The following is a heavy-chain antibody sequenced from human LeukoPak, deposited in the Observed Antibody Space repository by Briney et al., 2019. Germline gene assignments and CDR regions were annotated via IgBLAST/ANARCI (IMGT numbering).Heavy chain of an antibody. Sequence: GGSLRLSCAASGFTFSSYAMHWVRQAPGKGLEWVAVISYDGSNKYYADSVKGRSTISRDNSKNTLYLQMNSLRAEDTAVYYCARDRGHYYDFWSGYDYWGQGTLVTVSS. D-gene: IGHD3-3*01. CDR1: GFTFSSYA. CDR2: ISYDGSNK. J-gene: IGHJ4*02. V-gene: IGHV3-30-3*01. CDR3: ARDRGHYYDFWSGYDY.